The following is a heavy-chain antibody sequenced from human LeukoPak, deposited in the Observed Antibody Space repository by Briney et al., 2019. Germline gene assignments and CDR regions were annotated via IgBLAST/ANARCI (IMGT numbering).Heavy chain of an antibody. CDR2: ISYSGST. Sequence: PSETLSLTCTVSGGSISSYYWSWIRQPPGKGLEWIGYISYSGSTNYNPSLKSRVTISVDTSKNQFSLKLSSVTAADTAVYYCARLSPRYYDSSGYYFWVPFDYWGQGTLVTVSS. CDR3: ARLSPRYYDSSGYYFWVPFDY. V-gene: IGHV4-59*08. D-gene: IGHD3-22*01. CDR1: GGSISSYY. J-gene: IGHJ4*02.